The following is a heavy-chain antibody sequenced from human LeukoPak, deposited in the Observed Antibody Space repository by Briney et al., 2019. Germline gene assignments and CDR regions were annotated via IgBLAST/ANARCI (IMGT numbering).Heavy chain of an antibody. CDR3: ASEGRYSGWFDT. D-gene: IGHD1-26*01. V-gene: IGHV4-59*01. CDR1: GGSITGYY. CDR2: IHYSGST. Sequence: PSETLSLTCTVSGGSITGYYWTWIRQPPGKGLEWIAYIHYSGSTDYNPSLQSRVTISSDTSKNQFSLRLSSVTAADTAVYYCASEGRYSGWFDTWGQGTLVTVSS. J-gene: IGHJ5*02.